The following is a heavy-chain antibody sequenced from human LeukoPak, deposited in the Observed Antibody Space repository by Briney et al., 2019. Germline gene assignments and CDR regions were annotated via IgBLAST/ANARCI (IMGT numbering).Heavy chain of an antibody. Sequence: SETLSLTCAVSGDSFSSHYWTWIRQPPGRGLEWIGYISYIGTTNYNPSLKSRVTISIDTSKNQFSLKLSSVTTADTAVYYCARDLVTVTKGFDIWGLGTMVSISS. CDR2: ISYIGTT. CDR3: ARDLVTVTKGFDI. D-gene: IGHD4-17*01. V-gene: IGHV4-59*11. CDR1: GDSFSSHY. J-gene: IGHJ3*02.